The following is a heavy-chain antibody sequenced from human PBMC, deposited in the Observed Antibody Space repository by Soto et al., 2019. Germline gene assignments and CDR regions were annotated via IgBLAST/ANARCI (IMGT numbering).Heavy chain of an antibody. V-gene: IGHV1-3*01. CDR3: ARGRRVSSGLAYFDY. Sequence: ASVKVSCKASGYTFTSYAMHWVRQAPGQRLEWMGWINAGNGNTKYSQKFQGRVTITRDTSASTAYMELSSLRSEDTAVYYCARGRRVSSGLAYFDYWGQGTLVTVSS. J-gene: IGHJ4*02. D-gene: IGHD3-22*01. CDR2: INAGNGNT. CDR1: GYTFTSYA.